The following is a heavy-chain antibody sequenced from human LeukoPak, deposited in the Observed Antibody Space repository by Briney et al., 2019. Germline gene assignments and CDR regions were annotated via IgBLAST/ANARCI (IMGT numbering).Heavy chain of an antibody. CDR2: ISYDGSNK. CDR1: GFTFSSYG. D-gene: IGHD3-22*01. V-gene: IGHV3-30*18. J-gene: IGHJ4*02. Sequence: GGSLRLSCAASGFTFSSYGMHWVRQAPGKGLEWVAVISYDGSNKYYADSVKGRFTISRDNSKNTLYLQMNSLRAEDTAVYYCAKERPYYDSSGYLDYWGQGTLVTVSS. CDR3: AKERPYYDSSGYLDY.